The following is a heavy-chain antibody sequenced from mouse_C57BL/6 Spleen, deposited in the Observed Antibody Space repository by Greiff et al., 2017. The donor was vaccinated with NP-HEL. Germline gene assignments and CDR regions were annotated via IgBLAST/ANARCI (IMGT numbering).Heavy chain of an antibody. D-gene: IGHD4-1*01. V-gene: IGHV5-4*03. CDR2: ISDGGSYT. J-gene: IGHJ1*03. Sequence: EVMLVESGGGLVKPGGSLKLSCAASGFTFSSYAMSWVRQTPEKRLEWVATISDGGSYTYYPDNVKGRFTISRDNAKNNLYLQMSHLKSEDTAMYYCARRGGTAYFDVWGTGTTVTVSS. CDR1: GFTFSSYA. CDR3: ARRGGTAYFDV.